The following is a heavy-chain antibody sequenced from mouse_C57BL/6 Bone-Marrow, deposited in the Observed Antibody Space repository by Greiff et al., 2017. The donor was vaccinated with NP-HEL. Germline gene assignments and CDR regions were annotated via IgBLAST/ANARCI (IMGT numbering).Heavy chain of an antibody. CDR1: GYTFTDYY. CDR3: ARQEGWLLEFAY. Sequence: VQLQQSGPVLVKPGASVKMSCKASGYTFTDYYMNWVQQSHGKSLEWIGVINPYNGGTSYNQKFKGKATLTVDKSSSTAYMELNSLTSEDSAVYYCARQEGWLLEFAYWGQGTLVTVSA. D-gene: IGHD2-3*01. CDR2: INPYNGGT. J-gene: IGHJ3*01. V-gene: IGHV1-19*01.